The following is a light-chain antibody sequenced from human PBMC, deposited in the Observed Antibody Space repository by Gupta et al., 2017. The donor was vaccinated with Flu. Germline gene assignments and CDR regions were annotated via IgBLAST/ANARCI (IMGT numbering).Light chain of an antibody. Sequence: DIVMNQSRDSLAVSLGERATINCKSSQSVLYSSNNKNLLAWYQQKPGQPPQLLISWASTREAGVPNRFSGSGSGADFTLTISRLQDEDVAVYYWQQYYSTSWTFGQGTKVEIK. CDR2: WAS. V-gene: IGKV4-1*01. CDR3: QQYYSTSWT. J-gene: IGKJ1*01. CDR1: QSVLYSSNNKNL.